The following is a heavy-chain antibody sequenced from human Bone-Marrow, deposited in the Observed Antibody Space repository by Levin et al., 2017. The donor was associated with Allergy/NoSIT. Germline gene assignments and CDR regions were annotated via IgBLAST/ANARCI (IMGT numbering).Heavy chain of an antibody. Sequence: PSETLSLTCTVSGASIKSPVYYWSWIRQHPGKGLEWIGFVFYSGSFYYNPPLKSRITISIDTSQNQFSLRLNSVTAADTAVYYCARGGKWDGTGTGRDDAFDIWGQGTMVTVSS. D-gene: IGHD2-8*02. CDR3: ARGGKWDGTGTGRDDAFDI. J-gene: IGHJ3*02. V-gene: IGHV4-31*03. CDR1: GASIKSPVYY. CDR2: VFYSGSF.